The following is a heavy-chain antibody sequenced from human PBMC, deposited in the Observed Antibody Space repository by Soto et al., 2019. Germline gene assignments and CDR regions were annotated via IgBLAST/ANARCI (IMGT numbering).Heavy chain of an antibody. CDR3: ARGGKDIVVVPAAREAHYYYYMDV. D-gene: IGHD2-2*01. J-gene: IGHJ6*03. CDR2: IYPGDSDT. CDR1: GYSFTSYW. Sequence: PGESLKISCKGSGYSFTSYWIGWVRQMPGKGLEWMGIIYPGDSDTRYSPSFQGQVTISADKSISTAYLQWSSLKASDTAMYYCARGGKDIVVVPAAREAHYYYYMDVWGKGTTVTVSS. V-gene: IGHV5-51*01.